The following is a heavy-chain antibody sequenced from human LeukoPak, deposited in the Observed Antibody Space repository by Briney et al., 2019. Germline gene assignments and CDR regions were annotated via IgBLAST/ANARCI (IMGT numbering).Heavy chain of an antibody. V-gene: IGHV3-23*01. J-gene: IGHJ4*02. D-gene: IGHD6-19*01. CDR3: AKTIALATYYFDY. Sequence: GGSLRLSCAASGFTFSSYGMTWVRQAPGKGLEWVSGISGSGGSTYYADSVKGRFAISRDNSKNTLYLQMNSLRAEDTAVYYCAKTIALATYYFDYWGQGTLVTVSS. CDR1: GFTFSSYG. CDR2: ISGSGGST.